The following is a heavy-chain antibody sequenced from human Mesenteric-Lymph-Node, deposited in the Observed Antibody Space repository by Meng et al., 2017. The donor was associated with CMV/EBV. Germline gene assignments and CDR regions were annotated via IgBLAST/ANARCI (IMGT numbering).Heavy chain of an antibody. CDR1: GGSFSGYY. V-gene: IGHV4-34*01. J-gene: IGHJ4*02. D-gene: IGHD4-23*01. CDR3: ARHQRWLKSEGGFNY. Sequence: QWGGGLLKPSETLSLTCAVYGGSFSGYYWSWIRQPPGKGLEWIGEINHSGSTNYNPSLKSRVTISVDTSKNQFSLKLSSVTAADTAVYYCARHQRWLKSEGGFNYWGQGTLVTVSS. CDR2: INHSGST.